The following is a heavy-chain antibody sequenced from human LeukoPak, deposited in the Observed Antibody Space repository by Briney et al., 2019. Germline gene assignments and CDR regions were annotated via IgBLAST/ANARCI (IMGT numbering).Heavy chain of an antibody. CDR3: ARDLGSSSWTYYYGMDV. Sequence: GASVKVSCKASGYMITSYHMRWVRQAPGQGPEWIGTINPSGGSTSYAQKFQGRVTWTRDTSTSTVYMELSSLRSEDTAVYYCARDLGSSSWTYYYGMDVWGRGTTVTVSS. V-gene: IGHV1-46*01. J-gene: IGHJ6*02. CDR2: INPSGGST. D-gene: IGHD6-13*01. CDR1: GYMITSYH.